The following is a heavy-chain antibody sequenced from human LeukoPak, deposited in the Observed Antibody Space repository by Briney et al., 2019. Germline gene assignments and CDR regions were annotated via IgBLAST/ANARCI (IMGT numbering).Heavy chain of an antibody. V-gene: IGHV3-23*01. Sequence: GGSLRLSCAASGIVFSNTAMNWARQSPGRGLEWISAISGGGERTFYADYVKGRFTISRDNSKNMVYLQMNSLRADDTAIYYCGKDGGQYSSGPEFDPRGQGVLVTVSS. J-gene: IGHJ5*02. CDR3: GKDGGQYSSGPEFDP. D-gene: IGHD3-22*01. CDR2: ISGGGERT. CDR1: GIVFSNTA.